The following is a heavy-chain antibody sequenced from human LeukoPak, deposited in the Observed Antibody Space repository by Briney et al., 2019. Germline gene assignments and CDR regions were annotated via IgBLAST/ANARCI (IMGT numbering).Heavy chain of an antibody. V-gene: IGHV1-69*13. CDR3: ARDPGEGYCSGGSCLQINWFDP. CDR2: IIPIFGTA. CDR1: GGTFSSYA. D-gene: IGHD2-15*01. Sequence: PGASVKVSCKASGGTFSSYAISWVRQAPGQGLEWMGGIIPIFGTANYAQKFQGRVTITADESTSTAYMELSSLRSEDTAVYYCARDPGEGYCSGGSCLQINWFDPWGQGTLVTVSS. J-gene: IGHJ5*02.